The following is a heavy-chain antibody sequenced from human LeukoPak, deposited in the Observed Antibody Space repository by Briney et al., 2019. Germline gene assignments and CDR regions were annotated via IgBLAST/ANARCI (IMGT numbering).Heavy chain of an antibody. J-gene: IGHJ4*02. D-gene: IGHD6-19*01. CDR2: INPSDSYT. Sequence: GQSLKISCEGSTYNFTTFWIGWVRQMPGKGPEWMGIINPSDSYTKYSPSFQGQVTISVDKSISTAYLQWNSLKASDTAIYYCARLVSRGVEVADELPDYWGQGTLVTVSS. V-gene: IGHV5-51*01. CDR1: TYNFTTFW. CDR3: ARLVSRGVEVADELPDY.